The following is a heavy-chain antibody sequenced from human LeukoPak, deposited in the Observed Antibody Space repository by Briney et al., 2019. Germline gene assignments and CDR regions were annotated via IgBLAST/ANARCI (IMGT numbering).Heavy chain of an antibody. CDR2: ISWNSGSI. CDR3: AKDEFVASDFTGAFDI. V-gene: IGHV3-9*03. J-gene: IGHJ3*02. D-gene: IGHD2-8*02. Sequence: GGSLRLSCAASGFTFDDYAMDWVRHAPGKGLEWVSGISWNSGSIVYADSVKGRFTISRDNAKNSLYLQMNTLRAEDMALYYCAKDEFVASDFTGAFDIWGQGTMVTVSS. CDR1: GFTFDDYA.